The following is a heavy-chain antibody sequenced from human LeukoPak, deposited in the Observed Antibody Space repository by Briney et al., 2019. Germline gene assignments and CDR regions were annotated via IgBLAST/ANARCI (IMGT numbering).Heavy chain of an antibody. D-gene: IGHD6-19*01. CDR1: GGSISSSSYY. CDR2: IYYSGST. CDR3: ARERSSGWYLGAFDI. J-gene: IGHJ3*02. V-gene: IGHV4-39*07. Sequence: SETPSLTCTVSGGSISSSSYYWGWIRQPPGKGLEWIGSIYYSGSTYYNPSLKSRVTISVDTSKNQFSLQLNSVTPEDTAVYYCARERSSGWYLGAFDIWGQGTMVTVSS.